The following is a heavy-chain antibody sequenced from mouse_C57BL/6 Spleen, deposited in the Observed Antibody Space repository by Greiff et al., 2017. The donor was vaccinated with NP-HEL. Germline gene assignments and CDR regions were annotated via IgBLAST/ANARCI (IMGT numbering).Heavy chain of an antibody. V-gene: IGHV1-80*01. D-gene: IGHD1-1*01. CDR2: IYPGDGDT. CDR1: GYAFSSYW. CDR3: ARGDYYGSSYWYFDV. J-gene: IGHJ1*03. Sequence: VKLMESGAELVKPGASVKISCKASGYAFSSYWMNWVKQRPGKGLEWIGQIYPGDGDTNYNGKFKGKATLTAAKSSSTAYMQLSSLTSEYSAVDFCARGDYYGSSYWYFDVWGTGTTVTVSS.